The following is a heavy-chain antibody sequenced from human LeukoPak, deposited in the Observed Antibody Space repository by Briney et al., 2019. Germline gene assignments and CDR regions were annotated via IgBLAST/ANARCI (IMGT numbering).Heavy chain of an antibody. J-gene: IGHJ3*02. CDR2: IYYSGST. CDR1: GGSISSYY. V-gene: IGHV4-59*01. D-gene: IGHD5-18*01. CDR3: ARVLAYSYGSGGHAFEI. Sequence: AETPCLTCTVSGGSISSYYWSWIRQPPGKGLEWIGDIYYSGSTNYTHSVKGRVTISRDTSKNKFFLKLNCVTTADTAVYYFARVLAYSYGSGGHAFEIWGQGTMVTVSS.